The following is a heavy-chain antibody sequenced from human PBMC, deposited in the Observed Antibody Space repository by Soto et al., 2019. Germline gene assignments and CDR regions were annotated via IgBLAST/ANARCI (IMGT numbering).Heavy chain of an antibody. D-gene: IGHD1-26*01. V-gene: IGHV4-34*01. CDR3: ARHHVRGRTIAGAAEF. Sequence: QVQLQQWGAGLLKPSETLSLTCAVYGGSLSGYYWSWIRQPPGKALEWIGEIYYSGNTNYNPSLKSRVTISVDTSKNQLFLNLSSVTAADTAMYYCARHHVRGRTIAGAAEFWGQGTLVTVSS. CDR2: IYYSGNT. J-gene: IGHJ4*02. CDR1: GGSLSGYY.